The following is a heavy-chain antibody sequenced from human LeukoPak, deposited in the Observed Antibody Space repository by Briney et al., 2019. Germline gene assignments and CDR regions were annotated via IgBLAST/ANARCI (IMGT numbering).Heavy chain of an antibody. CDR3: ARGERSGWHYDY. J-gene: IGHJ4*02. D-gene: IGHD6-19*01. Sequence: GGSLRLSCAASGFTFSSYEMNWVRQAPGKGLEWISYISSSGTITHYADSVEGRFTISRDNAKNSLYLQMNSLRAEDTAVYYCARGERSGWHYDYWGQGTLVTVSS. CDR1: GFTFSSYE. V-gene: IGHV3-48*03. CDR2: ISSSGTIT.